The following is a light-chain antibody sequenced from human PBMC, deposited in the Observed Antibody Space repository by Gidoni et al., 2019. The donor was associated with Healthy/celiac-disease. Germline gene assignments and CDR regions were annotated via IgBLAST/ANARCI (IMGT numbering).Light chain of an antibody. CDR3: QQYGSSSIT. V-gene: IGKV3-20*01. J-gene: IGKJ5*01. CDR1: QRVSRSY. CDR2: GAS. Sequence: ELVLPQSPRTLSLSPGERATLSCRASQRVSRSYLAWYHQKPGQAPRLLIYGASRRATGIPDRFSGSGSGTDFTLTISRLEPEDFAVYYCQQYGSSSITFGQGTRLEIK.